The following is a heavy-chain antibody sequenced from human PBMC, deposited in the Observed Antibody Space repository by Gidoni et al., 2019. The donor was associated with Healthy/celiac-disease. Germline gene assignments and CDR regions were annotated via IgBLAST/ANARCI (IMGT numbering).Heavy chain of an antibody. CDR3: TKGTIFGVAPIDYYYYMDV. V-gene: IGHV3-15*01. J-gene: IGHJ6*03. Sequence: EVQLVESGGGLVKPGGSLRLSCAASGFTFSNAWMSWVRQAPGKGLEWVGRIKSKTDGGTTDYAAPVKGRFTISRDDSKNTLYLQMNSLKTEDTAVYYCTKGTIFGVAPIDYYYYMDVWGKGTTVTVSS. D-gene: IGHD3-3*01. CDR1: GFTFSNAW. CDR2: IKSKTDGGTT.